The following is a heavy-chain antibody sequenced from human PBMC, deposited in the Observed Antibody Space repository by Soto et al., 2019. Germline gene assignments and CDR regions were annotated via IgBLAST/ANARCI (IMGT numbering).Heavy chain of an antibody. CDR2: ISGSGGST. Sequence: GGSLRLSCAASGFTFSSYAMSWVRQAPGKGLEWVSSISGSGGSTYYADSVKGRFTISRDNSKNTVYLQMNSLRAEDTAVYYCADIFNWRFFDYWGQGTLVTVSS. V-gene: IGHV3-23*01. CDR3: ADIFNWRFFDY. J-gene: IGHJ4*02. CDR1: GFTFSSYA. D-gene: IGHD1-1*01.